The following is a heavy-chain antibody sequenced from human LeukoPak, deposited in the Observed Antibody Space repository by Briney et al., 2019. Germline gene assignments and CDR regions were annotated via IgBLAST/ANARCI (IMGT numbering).Heavy chain of an antibody. CDR2: IIPIFGTA. CDR1: GGTFSSYA. CDR3: ARTNDYGDETYYFDY. D-gene: IGHD4-17*01. Sequence: SVKVSCKASGGTFSSYAISWVRQAPGQGLEWMGGIIPIFGTANYAQKFQGRVTITADKSTSTAYMELSSLRSEDTAVYYCARTNDYGDETYYFDYWGQGTLVTASS. V-gene: IGHV1-69*06. J-gene: IGHJ4*02.